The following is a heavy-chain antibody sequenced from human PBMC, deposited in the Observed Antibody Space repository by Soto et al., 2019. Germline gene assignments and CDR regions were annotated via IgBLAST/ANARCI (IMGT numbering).Heavy chain of an antibody. CDR2: IYYSGST. V-gene: IGHV4-59*08. Sequence: SETLSLTCTVSGGSISSYYWSWIRQPPGKGLEWIGYIYYSGSTNYNPSLKSRVTISVDTSKNQFSLKLSSVTAADTAVYYCASQGYYYDSSGYPSGPGNFYYWGQGTLVTVSS. CDR3: ASQGYYYDSSGYPSGPGNFYY. D-gene: IGHD3-22*01. CDR1: GGSISSYY. J-gene: IGHJ4*02.